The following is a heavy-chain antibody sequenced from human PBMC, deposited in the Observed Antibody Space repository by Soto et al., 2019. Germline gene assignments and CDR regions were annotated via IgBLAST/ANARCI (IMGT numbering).Heavy chain of an antibody. CDR3: ARGRAGFFWGGSRDNWFDP. V-gene: IGHV4-31*03. CDR1: GGSISSGGYY. Sequence: SETLSLTCTVSGGSISSGGYYWSWIRQHPGRGLEWIGYIYNTGSTTYNPSLKSRVTISLDTSKNQFSLKLTSVTAADTAVYYCARGRAGFFWGGSRDNWFDPWGQGTLVTVSS. CDR2: IYNTGST. D-gene: IGHD3-3*01. J-gene: IGHJ5*02.